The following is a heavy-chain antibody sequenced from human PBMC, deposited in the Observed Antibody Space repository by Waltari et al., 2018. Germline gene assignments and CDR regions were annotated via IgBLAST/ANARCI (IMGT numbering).Heavy chain of an antibody. Sequence: QVQLVQSGAEVKKPGSSVKVSCKASGGNFSSYAISWVRQAPGQGLEWMGGIIPIFGTANYAQKFQGRVTITADESTSTAYMELSSLRSEDTAVYYCARGGDDYGDPTWRYWGQGTLVTVSS. V-gene: IGHV1-69*13. CDR1: GGNFSSYA. D-gene: IGHD4-17*01. J-gene: IGHJ4*02. CDR2: IIPIFGTA. CDR3: ARGGDDYGDPTWRY.